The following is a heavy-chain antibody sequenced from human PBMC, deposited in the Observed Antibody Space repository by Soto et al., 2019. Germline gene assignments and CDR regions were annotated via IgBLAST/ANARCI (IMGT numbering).Heavy chain of an antibody. CDR1: GFTFSSYA. V-gene: IGHV3-23*01. CDR2: ISGSGGST. J-gene: IGHJ6*02. Sequence: EVQLLESGGGLVQPGGSLRLSCAASGFTFSSYAMSWVRQAPGKGLEWVSGISGSGGSTYYADSVKGRFTISRDNSKNTLHLQMNSLRAEDTAVYYCAKGGDGDLTKYYYYYGMDVWGQGTTVTVSS. CDR3: AKGGDGDLTKYYYYYGMDV. D-gene: IGHD4-17*01.